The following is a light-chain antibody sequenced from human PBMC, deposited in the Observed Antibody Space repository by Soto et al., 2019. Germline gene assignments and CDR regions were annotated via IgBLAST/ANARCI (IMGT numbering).Light chain of an antibody. CDR2: GAS. Sequence: EIVLTQSPGTLSLSPGERDTLSCRASQSVSSSYLAWYQQKPGQAPXLXXYGASSRATGIPDRFSGSGSGTDFTLTISRLEPDDFVVYYGQQYGSSPPLTFGGGTKVDIK. J-gene: IGKJ4*01. V-gene: IGKV3-20*01. CDR1: QSVSSSY. CDR3: QQYGSSPPLT.